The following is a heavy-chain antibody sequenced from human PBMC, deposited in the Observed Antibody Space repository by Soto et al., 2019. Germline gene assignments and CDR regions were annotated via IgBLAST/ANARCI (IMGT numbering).Heavy chain of an antibody. CDR2: ISAYNGKT. J-gene: IGHJ4*02. D-gene: IGHD3-10*01. V-gene: IGHV1-18*01. CDR3: ARGGATSGGLDY. Sequence: QVQMVQSGAEVTKPGASVKVSCKASGYTFSNYGFTWVRQVPGQGLEWMGWISAYNGKTNYAQELQGRVTMTTDTSTSTVRMTRRSLRSDAGAVCYGARGGATSGGLDYWGQGTLVTVSS. CDR1: GYTFSNYG.